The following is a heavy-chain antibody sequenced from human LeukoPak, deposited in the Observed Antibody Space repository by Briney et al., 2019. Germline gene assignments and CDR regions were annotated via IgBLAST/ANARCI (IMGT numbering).Heavy chain of an antibody. D-gene: IGHD2-21*01. CDR3: ARGIPLYRGYYYYMDV. V-gene: IGHV3-21*01. Sequence: GGSLRLSCAASGFTFSSYSMNWVRQAPGKGLEWVSSISSSSSYIYYADSVKGRFTISRDNAKHSLYLQMNSLRAEDTAVYYCARGIPLYRGYYYYMDVWGKGTTVTVSS. J-gene: IGHJ6*03. CDR2: ISSSSSYI. CDR1: GFTFSSYS.